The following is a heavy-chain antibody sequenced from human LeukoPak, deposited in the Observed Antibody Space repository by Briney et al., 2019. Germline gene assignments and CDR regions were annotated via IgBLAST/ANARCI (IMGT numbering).Heavy chain of an antibody. CDR3: ARAPRYYYDSSGYYDFDY. CDR2: IWYDGSNK. J-gene: IGHJ4*02. V-gene: IGHV3-33*01. CDR1: GFTFSSYG. Sequence: PGGSLRLSCAASGFTFSSYGMPWVRQAPGKGLEWVAVIWYDGSNKYYADSVKGRFTISRDNSKNTLYLQMNSLRAEDTAVYYCARAPRYYYDSSGYYDFDYWGQGTLVTVSS. D-gene: IGHD3-22*01.